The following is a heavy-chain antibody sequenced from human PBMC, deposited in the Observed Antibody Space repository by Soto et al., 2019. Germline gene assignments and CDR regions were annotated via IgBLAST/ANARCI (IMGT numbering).Heavy chain of an antibody. CDR3: AKDIKLTAMAPYYYYYGMDV. D-gene: IGHD2-21*02. Sequence: HWVRQAPGKGLEWVSLISWDGGSTYYADSVKGRFTISRDNSKNSLYLQMNSLRTEETALYYCAKDIKLTAMAPYYYYYGMDVWGQGTTVTVSS. CDR2: ISWDGGST. V-gene: IGHV3-43*01. J-gene: IGHJ6*02.